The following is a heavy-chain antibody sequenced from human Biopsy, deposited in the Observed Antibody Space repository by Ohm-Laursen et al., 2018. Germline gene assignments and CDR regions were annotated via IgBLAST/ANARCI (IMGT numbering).Heavy chain of an antibody. CDR1: GYTFTGYH. CDR2: INAKTGDT. D-gene: IGHD3-22*01. J-gene: IGHJ5*02. Sequence: SVKVSCKASGYTFTGYHVHWVRQAPGQGLEWMGWINAKTGDTNYAQKFQGRVSMTRDTSVSTAYVDLSSLRSDDTAVYYCTRGGYYYDSLAYYYWFDPWGQGTLVTASS. V-gene: IGHV1-2*02. CDR3: TRGGYYYDSLAYYYWFDP.